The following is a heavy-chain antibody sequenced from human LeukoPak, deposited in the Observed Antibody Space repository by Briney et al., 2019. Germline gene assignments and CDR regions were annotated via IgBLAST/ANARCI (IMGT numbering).Heavy chain of an antibody. CDR1: GGSFSGYY. CDR2: INHSGST. Sequence: PSETLSLTCAVYGGSFSGYYWSWIRQPPGKGLEWIGEINHSGSTNYNPSPKSRVTISVDTSKNQFSLKLSSVTAADTAVYYCARGWAATRWGTYYFDYWGQGTLVTVSS. D-gene: IGHD2-15*01. V-gene: IGHV4-34*01. J-gene: IGHJ4*02. CDR3: ARGWAATRWGTYYFDY.